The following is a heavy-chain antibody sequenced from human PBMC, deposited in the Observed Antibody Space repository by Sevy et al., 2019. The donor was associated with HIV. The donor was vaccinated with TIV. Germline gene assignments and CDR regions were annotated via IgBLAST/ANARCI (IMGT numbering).Heavy chain of an antibody. V-gene: IGHV3-23*01. Sequence: GGSLRLSCAASGFTFSNYAMSWVRQAPGKGLQWVSVISGSGGSTDYADSVKGRFTISRDNSKNTMYLQMHSLRAEDTAEYDGARRPDLGFVSPTGVLYFWGQGTTVTVSS. D-gene: IGHD2-8*01. CDR2: ISGSGGST. CDR3: ARRPDLGFVSPTGVLYF. J-gene: IGHJ6*02. CDR1: GFTFSNYA.